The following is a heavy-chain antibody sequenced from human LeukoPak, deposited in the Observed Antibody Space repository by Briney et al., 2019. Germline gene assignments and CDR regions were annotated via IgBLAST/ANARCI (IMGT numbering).Heavy chain of an antibody. D-gene: IGHD6-19*01. J-gene: IGHJ4*02. CDR1: GFTFYG. CDR3: ARDSLPMAVTGPFDH. CDR2: IWYDGSNR. V-gene: IGHV3-33*01. Sequence: GRSLRLSCAASGFTFYGMHWVRQAPGQGLEWVTSIWYDGSNRHYADSVKGRVTISKDNSKSALYLQMNSLRAEDTAIYYCARDSLPMAVTGPFDHWGQGALVTVSS.